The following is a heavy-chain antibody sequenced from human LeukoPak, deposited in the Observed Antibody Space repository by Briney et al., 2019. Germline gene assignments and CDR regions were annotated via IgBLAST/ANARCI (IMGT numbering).Heavy chain of an antibody. V-gene: IGHV4-38-2*02. D-gene: IGHD6-19*01. Sequence: SETLSLTCAVSGYSISSGYYWGWIRQPPGKGLEWIGTIYYSGTTFYNPSLKSRVTMSLDTSKNQFSLKLTSVTAADTAVYYCARDRPLLSGWSWFDPWGQGTLVPVYS. CDR2: IYYSGTT. J-gene: IGHJ5*02. CDR3: ARDRPLLSGWSWFDP. CDR1: GYSISSGYY.